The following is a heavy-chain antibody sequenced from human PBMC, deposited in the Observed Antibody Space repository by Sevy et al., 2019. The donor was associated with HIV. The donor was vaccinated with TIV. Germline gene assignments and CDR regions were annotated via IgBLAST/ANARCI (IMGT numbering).Heavy chain of an antibody. V-gene: IGHV3-7*01. CDR3: AQETVGRFDS. CDR2: IKSDGSDK. D-gene: IGHD3-16*01. Sequence: GGSLRLSCAASGFTFSAYWMNWVRQAPGKGLEWVANIKSDGSDKHYVDSVEGRLTTYRDNAKNSLYLQMNSLRVEDTAVYYCAQETVGRFDSWGQGTLVTVSS. CDR1: GFTFSAYW. J-gene: IGHJ4*02.